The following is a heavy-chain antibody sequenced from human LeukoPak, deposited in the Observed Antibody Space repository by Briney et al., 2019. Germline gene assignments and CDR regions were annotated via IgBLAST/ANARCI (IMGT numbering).Heavy chain of an antibody. J-gene: IGHJ3*02. CDR1: GGSISSYY. CDR3: ARGKWELDAFDI. Sequence: SETLSLTCTVSGGSISSYYWSWIRQPPGKGLEWVGYIYYSGSTNYNPSLKSRVTISVHTSKNQFSLKLSSVTAADTAVYYCARGKWELDAFDIWGQGTMVTVSS. CDR2: IYYSGST. V-gene: IGHV4-59*01. D-gene: IGHD1-26*01.